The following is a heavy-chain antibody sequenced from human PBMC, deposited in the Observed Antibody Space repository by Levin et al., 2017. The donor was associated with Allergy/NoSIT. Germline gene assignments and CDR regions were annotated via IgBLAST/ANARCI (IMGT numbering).Heavy chain of an antibody. CDR2: MNPKTGNT. V-gene: IGHV1-8*01. D-gene: IGHD2-8*02. J-gene: IGHJ5*02. CDR1: GYSFTNYD. CDR3: ARGPVMSCSGGVCYRRSWFDP. Sequence: ASVKVSCKASGYSFTNYDINWIRQAPGQGLEWMGWMNPKTGNTGYAHKLQGRVTMTRDTSTSTAYMELSTLRSDDTAVYYCARGPVMSCSGGVCYRRSWFDPWGQGTLVTVSS.